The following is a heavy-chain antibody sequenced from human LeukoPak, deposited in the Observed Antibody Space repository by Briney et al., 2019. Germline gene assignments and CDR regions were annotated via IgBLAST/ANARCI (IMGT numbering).Heavy chain of an antibody. J-gene: IGHJ6*02. V-gene: IGHV3-33*01. CDR2: IWYDGSNK. CDR3: ARGLRFLEWSNPYYYGMDV. CDR1: GFTFSSYG. D-gene: IGHD3-3*01. Sequence: GGSLRLSCAASGFTFSSYGMHWVRQAPGKGLERVAVIWYDGSNKYYADSVKGRFTISRDNSKNTLYLQMNSLRAEDTAVYYCARGLRFLEWSNPYYYGMDVWGQGTTVTVSS.